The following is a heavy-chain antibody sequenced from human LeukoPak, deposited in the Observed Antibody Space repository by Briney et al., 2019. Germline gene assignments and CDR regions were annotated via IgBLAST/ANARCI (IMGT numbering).Heavy chain of an antibody. J-gene: IGHJ4*02. CDR3: SRGGGSYDY. CDR1: GFTFSSYS. D-gene: IGHD1-26*01. CDR2: ISSSRSYI. Sequence: GGSLRLSCAASGFTFSSYSMNWVRQAPGKGLEWVSSISSSRSYIYYADSMKGRFTISRDNAKNSLYLQMNSLRAEDTAVYYCSRGGGSYDYWGQGTLVTVSS. V-gene: IGHV3-21*01.